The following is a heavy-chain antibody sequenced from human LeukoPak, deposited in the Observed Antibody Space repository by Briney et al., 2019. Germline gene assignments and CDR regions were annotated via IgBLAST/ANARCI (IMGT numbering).Heavy chain of an antibody. V-gene: IGHV1-2*02. CDR2: INPDSGGT. D-gene: IGHD2-15*01. J-gene: IGHJ4*02. CDR3: ARDTDLSVVVAATLGN. Sequence: GASVKVSCKASGYTFTGYYMHWVRQAPGQGLEWMEWINPDSGGTNYAQKFQGRVTMTRDTSISTAYMELSRLRSDDTAVYYCARDTDLSVVVAATLGNRGQGTLVTVSS. CDR1: GYTFTGYY.